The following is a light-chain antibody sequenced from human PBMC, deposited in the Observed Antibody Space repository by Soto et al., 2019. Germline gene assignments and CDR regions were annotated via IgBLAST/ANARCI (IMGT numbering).Light chain of an antibody. CDR3: QQSYSTPYT. Sequence: GDRVTITCRASQSISSYLNWYQQKPGKAPKLLIYAASSLQSGVPSRFSGSGSGTDFTLTISSLRPEDFATYYCQQSYSTPYTFGQGTKLELK. CDR1: QSISSY. J-gene: IGKJ2*01. V-gene: IGKV1-39*01. CDR2: AAS.